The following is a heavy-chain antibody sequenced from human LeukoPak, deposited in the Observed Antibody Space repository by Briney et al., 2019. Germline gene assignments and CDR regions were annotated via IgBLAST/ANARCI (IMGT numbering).Heavy chain of an antibody. Sequence: GASVKVSCKASGYTFTGYYMHWVRQAPGQGLEWMGWINPNSGGTNYAQKFQGRVTMTRDTSISTAYMELSRLRSDDTAVYYCATEGSGRGHPNLFDYWGQGTLVTVSS. D-gene: IGHD2-15*01. CDR1: GYTFTGYY. CDR3: ATEGSGRGHPNLFDY. CDR2: INPNSGGT. V-gene: IGHV1-2*02. J-gene: IGHJ4*02.